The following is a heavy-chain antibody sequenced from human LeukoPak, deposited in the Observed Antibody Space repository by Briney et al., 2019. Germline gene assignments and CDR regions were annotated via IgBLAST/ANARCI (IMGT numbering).Heavy chain of an antibody. Sequence: XASGFTFGDXXXXXVRQXPGKGXXXXGXXRXKAYGGTTEYAASVKGRFTISRDDSKSISYLQMNSLKTEDTAVYYCTRGGCSSTSCYGAPNFDYWGQGTLVTVSS. V-gene: IGHV3-49*04. J-gene: IGHJ4*02. CDR3: TRGGCSSTSCYGAPNFDY. CDR1: GFTFGDXX. D-gene: IGHD2-2*01. CDR2: XRXKAYGGTT.